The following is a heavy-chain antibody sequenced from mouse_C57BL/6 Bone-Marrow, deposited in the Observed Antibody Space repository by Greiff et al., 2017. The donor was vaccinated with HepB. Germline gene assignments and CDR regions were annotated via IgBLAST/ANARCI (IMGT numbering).Heavy chain of an antibody. V-gene: IGHV5-6*01. CDR3: ARDRFDYYFDY. Sequence: EVKLVESGGDLVKPGGSLKLSCVASGFTFSTSGMSWVRQTPDKGLEWVATINPVGTYTYYPDSVKGRFTISKDTAKSTLFLQMSSLKSEDTAIYYCARDRFDYYFDYWGQGTTLTVSS. J-gene: IGHJ2*01. D-gene: IGHD2-14*01. CDR2: INPVGTYT. CDR1: GFTFSTSG.